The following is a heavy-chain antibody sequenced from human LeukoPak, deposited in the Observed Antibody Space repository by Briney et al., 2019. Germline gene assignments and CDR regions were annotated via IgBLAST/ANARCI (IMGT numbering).Heavy chain of an antibody. D-gene: IGHD5-24*01. V-gene: IGHV3-11*04. CDR1: GFTFSDYY. Sequence: GGSLRLSCAASGFTFSDYYMSWFRQAPGKGLEWLSYINGNNGTIYYADSVGGRFTISRDNAKNSLYLQMNSLRAEDTAVYYCARDIGYNYVDYWGQGTLVTVSS. CDR3: ARDIGYNYVDY. J-gene: IGHJ4*02. CDR2: INGNNGTI.